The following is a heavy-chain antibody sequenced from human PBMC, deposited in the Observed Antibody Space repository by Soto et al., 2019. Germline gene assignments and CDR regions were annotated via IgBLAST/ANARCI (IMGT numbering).Heavy chain of an antibody. Sequence: HPGGSMGLSCAASGFTVNSKYVSWIRQAPGKGLEWVSVIYSGSSTYYADSVKGRFTISRHNSQNTLYLQMNSLRAEDMGVYYCARGEGYCSSTSCHRYYFDYWGQGTLVTVSS. CDR1: GFTVNSKY. J-gene: IGHJ4*02. CDR3: ARGEGYCSSTSCHRYYFDY. D-gene: IGHD2-2*02. V-gene: IGHV3-53*04. CDR2: IYSGSST.